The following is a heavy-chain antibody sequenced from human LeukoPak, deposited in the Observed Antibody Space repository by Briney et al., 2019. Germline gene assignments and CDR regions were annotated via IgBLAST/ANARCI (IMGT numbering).Heavy chain of an antibody. Sequence: GVPLRLSCAASGFTFSSYGMHWVRQAPGKGLEWVADIRYDGSNKYYADSVKGRFTISRDNSKTTLYLQRHSLRAEETAVYYCARDDQAAGTGDVWGQGTTVTASS. D-gene: IGHD6-13*01. V-gene: IGHV3-33*08. CDR2: IRYDGSNK. J-gene: IGHJ6*02. CDR1: GFTFSSYG. CDR3: ARDDQAAGTGDV.